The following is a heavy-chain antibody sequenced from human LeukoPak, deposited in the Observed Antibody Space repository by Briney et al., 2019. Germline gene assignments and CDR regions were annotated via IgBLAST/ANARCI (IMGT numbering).Heavy chain of an antibody. D-gene: IGHD6-13*01. CDR1: GGTFSSYA. CDR3: ARDNAAAAGTVWFDP. CDR2: IIPIFGTA. J-gene: IGHJ5*02. Sequence: ASVKVSCKASGGTFSSYAISWVRQAPGQGLEWMGGIIPIFGTANYAQKFQGRVTITADESTSTAYMGLSSLRSEDTAVYYCARDNAAAAGTVWFDPWGQGTLVTVSS. V-gene: IGHV1-69*13.